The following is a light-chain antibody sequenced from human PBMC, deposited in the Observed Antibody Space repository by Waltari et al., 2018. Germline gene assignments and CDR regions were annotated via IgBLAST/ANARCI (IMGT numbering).Light chain of an antibody. Sequence: DIQMTQSPSTLSASVGDRVTITCRASQSISSLLAWYQQKPGKAPKLLIYRASTLESGVPSRFSGSGSGTDFTLTISSLQPDDSATYYCQQYSAYSLTFGQGTKVEIK. CDR1: QSISSL. J-gene: IGKJ1*01. CDR3: QQYSAYSLT. CDR2: RAS. V-gene: IGKV1-5*03.